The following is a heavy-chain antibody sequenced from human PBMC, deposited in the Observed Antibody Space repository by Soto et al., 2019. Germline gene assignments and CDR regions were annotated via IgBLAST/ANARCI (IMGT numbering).Heavy chain of an antibody. CDR1: GGSGSSGPYY. CDR3: ARQPGGSRWRFDY. CDR2: AHYSATI. D-gene: IGHD2-15*01. Sequence: SETLSLTCTVSGGSGSSGPYYWGWIRQPPGKGLEWIGSAHYSATIYYNPSLKSRVTMSVDTSEKHLSLKLTSVTAADTAVYYCARQPGGSRWRFDYWGQGTPVTVSS. J-gene: IGHJ4*02. V-gene: IGHV4-39*01.